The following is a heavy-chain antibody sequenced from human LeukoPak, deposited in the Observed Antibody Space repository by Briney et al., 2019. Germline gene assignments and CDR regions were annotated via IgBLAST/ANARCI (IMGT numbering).Heavy chain of an antibody. CDR2: IVVGSGNT. J-gene: IGHJ5*02. CDR1: GFTFTSSA. CDR3: AADGVVAHHNWFDP. Sequence: GTSVKVSCKASGFTFTSSAMQWVRQARGQRLEWIGWIVVGSGNTNYSQKFQERVPITRDMSTSTAYMELSSLRSEDTAVYYCAADGVVAHHNWFDPWGQGTLVTVSS. D-gene: IGHD2-15*01. V-gene: IGHV1-58*02.